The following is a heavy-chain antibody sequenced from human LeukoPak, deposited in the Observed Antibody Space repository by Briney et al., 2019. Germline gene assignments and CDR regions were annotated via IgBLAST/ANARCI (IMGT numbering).Heavy chain of an antibody. CDR3: AKDLRPVYYGSGSYWGFFDY. Sequence: GGSLRLSCAASGFTFDDYAMHWVRQAPGKGLEWVSGISWNSGSIGYADSVKGRFTISRDNSKNTLYLQMNSLRAEDTAVYYCAKDLRPVYYGSGSYWGFFDYWGQGTLVTVSS. CDR1: GFTFDDYA. CDR2: ISWNSGSI. V-gene: IGHV3-9*01. D-gene: IGHD3-10*01. J-gene: IGHJ4*02.